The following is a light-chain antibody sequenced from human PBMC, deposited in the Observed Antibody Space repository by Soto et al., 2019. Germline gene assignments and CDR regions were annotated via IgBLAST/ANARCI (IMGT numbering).Light chain of an antibody. Sequence: IQMTQSPSSLSASVGDRVTITCRASQSVNTNLHWYQHRPGKAPNLLISHASSLQSGVPSRFSGSGSGTDFTLTISSLQREDFATYYCQQSYITQYSFGQGTTLEL. CDR1: QSVNTN. CDR3: QQSYITQYS. V-gene: IGKV1-39*01. J-gene: IGKJ2*03. CDR2: HAS.